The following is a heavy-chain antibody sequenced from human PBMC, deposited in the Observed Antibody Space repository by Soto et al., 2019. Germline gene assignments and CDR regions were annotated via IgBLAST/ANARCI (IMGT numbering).Heavy chain of an antibody. CDR3: ARGGGKDTAMVDGMDV. CDR2: INPNSGGT. V-gene: IGHV1-2*04. J-gene: IGHJ6*02. Sequence: GASVEVSCRASGYTFTGYYTHWVRQAPGQGLEWMGWINPNSGGTNYAQKFQGWVTMTRDTSISTAYMELSRLRSDDTAVYYCARGGGKDTAMVDGMDVWGQGTTVTVS. CDR1: GYTFTGYY. D-gene: IGHD5-18*01.